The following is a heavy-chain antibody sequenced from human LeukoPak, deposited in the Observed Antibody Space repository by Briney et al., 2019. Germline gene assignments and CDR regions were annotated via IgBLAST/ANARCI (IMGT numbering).Heavy chain of an antibody. CDR1: GYTFTGYY. Sequence: ASVKVSCKASGYTFTGYYMHWVRQAPGQGLEWMGWINPNSGGTNYAQKFQGRVTMARDTSISTAYMELSRLRSDDTAVYYCARVGSYYYYMDVWGKGTTVTVSS. V-gene: IGHV1-2*02. CDR2: INPNSGGT. J-gene: IGHJ6*03. CDR3: ARVGSYYYYMDV. D-gene: IGHD3-10*01.